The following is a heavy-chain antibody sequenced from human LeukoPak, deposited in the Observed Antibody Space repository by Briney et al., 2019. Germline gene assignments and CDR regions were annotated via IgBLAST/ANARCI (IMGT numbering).Heavy chain of an antibody. CDR1: GFTFSSYG. CDR3: AKDLVPVADPPPIPAYDY. J-gene: IGHJ4*02. CDR2: ISYDGSSK. Sequence: GRSLRLSCAASGFTFSSYGMHWVRQAPGKGLEWVAVISYDGSSKYYADSVKGRFTISRDNSKNTLYLQMNSLRAEDTAVYYCAKDLVPVADPPPIPAYDYWGQGTLVTVSS. V-gene: IGHV3-30*18. D-gene: IGHD6-19*01.